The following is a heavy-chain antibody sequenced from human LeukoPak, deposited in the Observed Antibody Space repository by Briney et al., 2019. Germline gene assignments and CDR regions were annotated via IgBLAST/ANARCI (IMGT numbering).Heavy chain of an antibody. V-gene: IGHV3-9*01. CDR1: GFTFDDYA. D-gene: IGHD5-24*01. CDR2: ISWNSGSI. Sequence: PGRSLRLSCAASGFTFDDYAMHWVRQAPGKGLEWVSGISWNSGSIGYVDSVKGRFTISSDNAKNSLYLQMNSLRAEDTALYYCAKDMGVEMATPDYWGQGTLVTVSS. CDR3: AKDMGVEMATPDY. J-gene: IGHJ4*02.